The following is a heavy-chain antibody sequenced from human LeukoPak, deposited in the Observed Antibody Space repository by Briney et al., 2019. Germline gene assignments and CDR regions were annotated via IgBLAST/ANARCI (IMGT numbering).Heavy chain of an antibody. J-gene: IGHJ4*02. CDR1: GFTFSNAW. V-gene: IGHV3-15*01. Sequence: GGSLRLSCAASGFTFSNAWMSWVRQAPGKGLEWVGRIKSKTDGGTTDYAAPVKGRFTISRDDSKNTLYLQMNSLKTEDTAVYYCTREGRYCSSTSCYVCLDFWGQGTLVTVSS. CDR3: TREGRYCSSTSCYVCLDF. CDR2: IKSKTDGGTT. D-gene: IGHD2-2*01.